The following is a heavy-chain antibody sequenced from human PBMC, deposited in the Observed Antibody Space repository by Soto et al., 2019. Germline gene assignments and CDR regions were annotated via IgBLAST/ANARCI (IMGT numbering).Heavy chain of an antibody. Sequence: PGGSLRLSCAASGFTFSSYAMHWVRQAPGKGLEWVAVISYDGSNKYYAEYVKGRFTISRDNSKNTLYLQMNSLRAEDTDVYYCARPLWRNDYNWGYFDLWGRGTLVTVSS. J-gene: IGHJ2*01. CDR1: GFTFSSYA. CDR2: ISYDGSNK. V-gene: IGHV3-30-3*01. D-gene: IGHD4-4*01. CDR3: ARPLWRNDYNWGYFDL.